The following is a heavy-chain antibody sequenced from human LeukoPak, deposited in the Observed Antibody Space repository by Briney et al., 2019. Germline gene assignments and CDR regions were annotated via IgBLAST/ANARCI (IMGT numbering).Heavy chain of an antibody. Sequence: AGGSLRLSCAASGFTFSSYAMSWVRQAPGKGLEWVSAISGSGGSTYYADSVKGRFTISRDNSKNTLYLQMNSLRAEDMAVYYCAKDDCTNGVCFAYYFDYWGQGTLVTVSS. CDR1: GFTFSSYA. CDR2: ISGSGGST. V-gene: IGHV3-23*01. J-gene: IGHJ4*02. D-gene: IGHD2-8*01. CDR3: AKDDCTNGVCFAYYFDY.